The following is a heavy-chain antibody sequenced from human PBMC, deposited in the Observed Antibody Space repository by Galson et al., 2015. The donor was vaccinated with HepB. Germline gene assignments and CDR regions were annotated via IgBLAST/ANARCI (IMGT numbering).Heavy chain of an antibody. CDR1: GFTFSSYA. J-gene: IGHJ5*02. CDR2: ISYDGSNK. CDR3: ARVPLVGATPRYWFDP. Sequence: SLRLSCAASGFTFSSYAMHWVRQAPGKGLEWVAVISYDGSNKYYADSVKGRFTISRDNSKNTLYLQMNSLRAEDTAVYYCARVPLVGATPRYWFDPWGQGTLVTVSS. V-gene: IGHV3-30-3*01. D-gene: IGHD1-26*01.